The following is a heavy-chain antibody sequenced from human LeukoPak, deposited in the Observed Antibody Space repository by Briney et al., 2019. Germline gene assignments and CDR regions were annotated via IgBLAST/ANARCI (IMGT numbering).Heavy chain of an antibody. CDR1: GLTFSTYG. CDR3: ARCPTRSYYFGDYFDY. J-gene: IGHJ4*02. CDR2: ISYDGSNK. V-gene: IGHV3-30*03. D-gene: IGHD1-26*01. Sequence: PGRSLRLSCAVSGLTFSTYGMHWLRQSPDKGLDWVAFISYDGSNKYYADSVKGRFTISRDNSKNTLYLQMGSLRAEDVAVYYCARCPTRSYYFGDYFDYWGQGTLVTVSS.